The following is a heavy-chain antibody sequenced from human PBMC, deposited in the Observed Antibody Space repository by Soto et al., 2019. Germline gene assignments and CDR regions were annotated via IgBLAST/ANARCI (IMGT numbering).Heavy chain of an antibody. CDR3: AKDIKDFDWLSYYYYYGMDV. Sequence: GGSLRLSCAASGFTFSSYAMSWVRQAPGKGLEWVSAISGSGGSTYYADSVKGRFTISRDNSKNTLYLQMNSLRAEDTAVYYCAKDIKDFDWLSYYYYYGMDVWGQGTTVTVSS. D-gene: IGHD3-9*01. CDR1: GFTFSSYA. CDR2: ISGSGGST. J-gene: IGHJ6*02. V-gene: IGHV3-23*01.